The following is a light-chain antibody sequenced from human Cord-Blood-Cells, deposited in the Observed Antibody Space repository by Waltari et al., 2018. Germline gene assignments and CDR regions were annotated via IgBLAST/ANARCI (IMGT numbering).Light chain of an antibody. J-gene: IGKJ5*01. CDR2: AAS. CDR3: QQSYSTPT. V-gene: IGKV1-39*01. CDR1: QSISSY. Sequence: DIQMTQSPSSLSASVGDRVTITCRASQSISSYLNWYQQKPGKAPKLLIYAASSLQSGVPSRFSGSGSGTDFTLTISSLQPEDFATYYCQQSYSTPTFHQG.